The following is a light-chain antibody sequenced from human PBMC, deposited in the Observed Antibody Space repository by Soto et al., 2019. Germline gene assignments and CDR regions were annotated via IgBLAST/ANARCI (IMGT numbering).Light chain of an antibody. J-gene: IGLJ1*01. V-gene: IGLV2-14*01. Sequence: QSALTQPASVSGSPGQSITISCTGTNSDVGGHNYVSWYQQSPGKAPKLIISNVSNRPSGVSNRFSGSKSGITASLTISGLQAEDEGDYYFCSFTSGDSHYVFGTGTKVTVL. CDR3: CSFTSGDSHYV. CDR1: NSDVGGHNY. CDR2: NVS.